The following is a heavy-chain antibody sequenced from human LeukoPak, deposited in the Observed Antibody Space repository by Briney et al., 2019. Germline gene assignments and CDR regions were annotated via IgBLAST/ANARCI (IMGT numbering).Heavy chain of an antibody. CDR1: GFTFSSYE. CDR2: ISSSGSTI. V-gene: IGHV3-48*03. J-gene: IGHJ6*02. CDR3: AGSLSIAARRGMDV. Sequence: PGGSLRLSCAASGFTFSSYEMNWVRQAPGKGLEWVSYISSSGSTIYYAASVKGRFTSSRDNAKNSLYLQMNSLRAEDTAVYYCAGSLSIAARRGMDVWGQGTTVTVSS. D-gene: IGHD6-6*01.